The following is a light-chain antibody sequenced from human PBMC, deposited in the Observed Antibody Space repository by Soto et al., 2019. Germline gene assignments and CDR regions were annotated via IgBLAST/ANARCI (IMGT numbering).Light chain of an antibody. CDR1: QTIDNT. J-gene: IGKJ4*01. CDR3: QQYNKWPLT. Sequence: EIVLTQSPGTLSLSPGERATLSCRASQTIDNTLAWYQQKPDQAPRLLIYGISTRATDVPARFSGSGSGTEFTLTISGLQSEDFAVYYCQQYNKWPLTFGGGTKVDIK. V-gene: IGKV3-15*01. CDR2: GIS.